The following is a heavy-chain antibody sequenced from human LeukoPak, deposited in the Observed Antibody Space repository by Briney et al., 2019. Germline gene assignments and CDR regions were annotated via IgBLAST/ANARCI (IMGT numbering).Heavy chain of an antibody. CDR2: MNPNSGNT. J-gene: IGHJ4*02. CDR1: GYTFTSYD. CDR3: ATLEDYYDSSGYSRGDY. D-gene: IGHD3-22*01. Sequence: ASVKVSCKASGYTFTSYDINWVRQATGQGLEWMGWMNPNSGNTGYAQKFQGRVTITRNTSISTAYMELSSLRSEDTAVYYCATLEDYYDSSGYSRGDYWGQGTLVTVSS. V-gene: IGHV1-8*03.